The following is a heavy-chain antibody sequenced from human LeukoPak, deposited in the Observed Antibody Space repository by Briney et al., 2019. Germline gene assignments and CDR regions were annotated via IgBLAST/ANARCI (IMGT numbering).Heavy chain of an antibody. CDR3: ARFTGNCGSGRWYYYYGMDV. J-gene: IGHJ6*02. Sequence: SETLSLTCAVYGGSFSGYYWSWIRQPPGKGLEWIGEINHSGSTNYNPSLKSRVTISVDTSKNQFSLKLSSVTAADTAVYYCARFTGNCGSGRWYYYYGMDVWGQGTTVTVSS. D-gene: IGHD3-10*01. CDR2: INHSGST. V-gene: IGHV4-34*01. CDR1: GGSFSGYY.